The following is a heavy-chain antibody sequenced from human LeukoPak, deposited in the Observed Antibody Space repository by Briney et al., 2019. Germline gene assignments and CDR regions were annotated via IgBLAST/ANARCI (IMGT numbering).Heavy chain of an antibody. CDR2: ISWDGGST. CDR3: AKGRGYSYGTTPAGVCPFCYMDV. D-gene: IGHD5-18*01. CDR1: GVTFDDYA. Sequence: GGSLRLSCAASGVTFDDYAMHWVRQAPGKGLEWVSLISWDGGSTYYADSVKGRFTISRDNSKNSLHLQMNSLRAEDTALYYCAKGRGYSYGTTPAGVCPFCYMDVWGKGTTVTVSS. V-gene: IGHV3-43D*03. J-gene: IGHJ6*03.